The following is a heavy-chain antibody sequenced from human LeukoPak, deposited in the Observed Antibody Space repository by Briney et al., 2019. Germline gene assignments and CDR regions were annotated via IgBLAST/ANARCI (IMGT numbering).Heavy chain of an antibody. Sequence: PSETLSLTCTVSGGSISSYYWSWIRQPPGKGLEWIGYIYYSGSNNYNPSLKSRVTILVDTPKNQFSLKLSSVTAADTAVYYCAREYYDILTGYYRFDYWGQGTLVTVSS. CDR3: AREYYDILTGYYRFDY. CDR1: GGSISSYY. V-gene: IGHV4-59*01. D-gene: IGHD3-9*01. J-gene: IGHJ4*02. CDR2: IYYSGSN.